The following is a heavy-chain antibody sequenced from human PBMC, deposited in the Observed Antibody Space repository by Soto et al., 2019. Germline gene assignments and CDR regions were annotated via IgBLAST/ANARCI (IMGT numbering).Heavy chain of an antibody. D-gene: IGHD3-10*01. V-gene: IGHV3-30*18. Sequence: GGSLRLSCAASGFTFSSYGMHWVRQAPGKGLEWVAVISYDGSNKYYADSVKGRFTISRDNSKNTLYLQMNSLRAEDTAVYYCAKGTITMVRGVSIYDMVLVDYWGQGTLVTVSS. CDR2: ISYDGSNK. CDR1: GFTFSSYG. J-gene: IGHJ4*02. CDR3: AKGTITMVRGVSIYDMVLVDY.